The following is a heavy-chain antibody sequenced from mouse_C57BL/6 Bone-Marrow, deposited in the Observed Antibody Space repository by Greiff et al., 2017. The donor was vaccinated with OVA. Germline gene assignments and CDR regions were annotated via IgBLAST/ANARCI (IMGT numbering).Heavy chain of an antibody. D-gene: IGHD1-1*01. J-gene: IGHJ3*01. CDR1: GFSLTSYG. CDR2: IWSGGST. Sequence: QVQLKQSGPGLVQPSQSLSITCTVSGFSLTSYGVHWVRLSPGKGLEWLGVIWSGGSTDYNAAFISRLSISKDNSKSQVFFKMNSLQADDTAIYYCARTIDYYGSSGWFAYWGQGTLVTVSA. V-gene: IGHV2-2*01. CDR3: ARTIDYYGSSGWFAY.